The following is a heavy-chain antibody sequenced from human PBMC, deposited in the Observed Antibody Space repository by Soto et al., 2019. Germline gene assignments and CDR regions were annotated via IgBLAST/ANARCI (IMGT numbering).Heavy chain of an antibody. CDR2: IYWDDTK. V-gene: IGHV2-5*02. CDR3: AHAYGGRSLY. CDR1: GFSLTTDRVG. Sequence: QITLKESGPTLVKPTQTLTLTCTFSGFSLTTDRVGVGWIRQPPGEALEWLAVIYWDDTKTYRPSLESRLTIPTDTSKNQVALTMTNMDSVDTATYYCAHAYGGRSLYWGQGPLVTVSS. D-gene: IGHD1-26*01. J-gene: IGHJ4*02.